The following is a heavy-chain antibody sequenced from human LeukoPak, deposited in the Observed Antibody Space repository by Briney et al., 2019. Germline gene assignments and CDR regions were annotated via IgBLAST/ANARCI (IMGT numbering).Heavy chain of an antibody. J-gene: IGHJ2*01. CDR2: ISGSGGTT. V-gene: IGHV3-23*01. Sequence: PGGSLRLSCAASGFTFSSYAMSWVRQAPGKGLEWVSAISGSGGTTYYADSVKGRFTISRDNSKNTLYLQMNRLRAEDTAVYYRAKDNGGNQNWYFDLWGRGTLVTVSS. CDR3: AKDNGGNQNWYFDL. D-gene: IGHD4-23*01. CDR1: GFTFSSYA.